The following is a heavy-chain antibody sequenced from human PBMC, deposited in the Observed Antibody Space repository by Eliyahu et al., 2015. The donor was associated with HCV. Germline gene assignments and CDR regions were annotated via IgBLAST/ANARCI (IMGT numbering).Heavy chain of an antibody. J-gene: IGHJ6*02. CDR1: GYTFTSYY. CDR3: AREGGARAVQWLVPGAQIHGYGMDV. V-gene: IGHV1-46*01. D-gene: IGHD6-19*01. Sequence: QVQLVQSGAEVKKPGXSVKXSCKASGYTFTSYYXHXVRXXPGQGLEWMGIINPSGGSTSYAQKFQGRVTMTRDTSTSTVYMELSSLRSEDTAVYYCAREGGARAVQWLVPGAQIHGYGMDVWGQGTTVTVSS. CDR2: INPSGGST.